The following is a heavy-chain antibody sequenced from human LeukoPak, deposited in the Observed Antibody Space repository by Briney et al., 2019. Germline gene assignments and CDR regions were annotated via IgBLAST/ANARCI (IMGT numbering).Heavy chain of an antibody. V-gene: IGHV4-39*07. CDR2: VYYTGST. J-gene: IGHJ4*02. CDR1: GGSISSSSYY. Sequence: SETLSLTCTVSGGSISSSSYYWGWFRQPPGKGLEWIGSVYYTGSTYYNPSLRSRVTISVDTSKNQFSLKLSSVTAADTAVYYCARRRMVRGVIVFDYWGQGTLVTVSS. D-gene: IGHD3-10*01. CDR3: ARRRMVRGVIVFDY.